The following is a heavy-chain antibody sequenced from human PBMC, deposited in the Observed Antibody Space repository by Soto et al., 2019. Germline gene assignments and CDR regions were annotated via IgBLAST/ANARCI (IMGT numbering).Heavy chain of an antibody. Sequence: QITLKESGPTLVKPTQTLTLTCTFSGFSLSTSGVGVGWIRQPPGKALEWLALIYWDDDKRYSPSLKSRPTITKDTSKNQVVLTMTNMDPVDTATYYCARHRGYYYDSSGYYPDYWGQGTLVTVSS. J-gene: IGHJ4*02. CDR2: IYWDDDK. CDR1: GFSLSTSGVG. D-gene: IGHD3-22*01. V-gene: IGHV2-5*02. CDR3: ARHRGYYYDSSGYYPDY.